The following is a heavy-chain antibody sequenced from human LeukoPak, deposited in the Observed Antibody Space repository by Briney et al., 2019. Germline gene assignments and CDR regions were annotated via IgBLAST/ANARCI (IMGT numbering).Heavy chain of an antibody. CDR1: GFTFSSYW. D-gene: IGHD3-22*01. Sequence: QTGGSLRLSCAASGFTFSSYWMSWVRQAPGKGLEWVANIKQDGSEKYYVDSVKGRFTISRDNAKNSLYLQMNSLRAEDTAVYYCARDRDDSSGYFKVVGDYWGQGTLVTVSS. CDR2: IKQDGSEK. V-gene: IGHV3-7*01. J-gene: IGHJ4*02. CDR3: ARDRDDSSGYFKVVGDY.